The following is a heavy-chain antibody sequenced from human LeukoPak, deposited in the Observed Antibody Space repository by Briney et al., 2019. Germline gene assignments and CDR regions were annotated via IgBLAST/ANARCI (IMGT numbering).Heavy chain of an antibody. CDR1: GGSFSGYY. J-gene: IGHJ6*03. CDR2: INHSGST. D-gene: IGHD6-6*01. CDR3: ARDNRAYSSSSFDYYYYMDV. Sequence: SETLSLTCAVYGGSFSGYYWSWIRQPPGKGLEWVGEINHSGSTNYNPPLKSRVTISVDTSKNQFSPKLSSVTAADTAVYYCARDNRAYSSSSFDYYYYMDVWGKGTTVTVSS. V-gene: IGHV4-34*01.